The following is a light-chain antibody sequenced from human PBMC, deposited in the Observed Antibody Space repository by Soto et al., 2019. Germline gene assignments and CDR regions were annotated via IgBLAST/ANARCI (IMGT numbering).Light chain of an antibody. Sequence: AVQLTQSPSSLSASVGDRVTITCRASQGISSALAWYQQKPGIAPRLLIYDASTLESGVPSRFSGSGSGTDFTLTISSLQPEDFATYYCLQKYFYPFTFGPGTKVDIK. CDR2: DAS. CDR3: LQKYFYPFT. V-gene: IGKV1-13*02. J-gene: IGKJ3*01. CDR1: QGISSA.